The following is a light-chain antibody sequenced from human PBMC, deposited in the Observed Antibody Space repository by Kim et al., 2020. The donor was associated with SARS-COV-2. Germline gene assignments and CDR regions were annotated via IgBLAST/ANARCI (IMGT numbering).Light chain of an antibody. CDR3: QQYNDGPT. Sequence: EIVMTQSPATLSVSPGERVILSCRARQTVNTNLAWYQQKPGQAPRLLMYGASTRATGIPTRFSGTGSGTEFTLSISSLQSEDFAVYYCQQYNDGPTFGQGTKLEI. J-gene: IGKJ2*01. CDR2: GAS. V-gene: IGKV3-15*01. CDR1: QTVNTN.